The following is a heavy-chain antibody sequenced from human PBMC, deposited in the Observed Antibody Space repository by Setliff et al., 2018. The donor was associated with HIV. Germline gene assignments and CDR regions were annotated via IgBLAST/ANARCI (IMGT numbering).Heavy chain of an antibody. CDR2: IYTSGST. D-gene: IGHD3-10*01. CDR1: DDSFSTNY. CDR3: ARRIDNSGSLPAKNWFDT. Sequence: SETLSLTCNVSDDSFSTNYWSWVRQPPGKGLEWIGYIYTSGSTNYNPSLKSRVTISLDTSKTQSSLKLSSVTAADTAVYYCARRIDNSGSLPAKNWFDTWGQGRLVTVSS. J-gene: IGHJ5*02. V-gene: IGHV4-4*09.